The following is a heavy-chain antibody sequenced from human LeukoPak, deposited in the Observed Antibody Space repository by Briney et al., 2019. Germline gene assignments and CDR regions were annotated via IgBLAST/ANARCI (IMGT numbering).Heavy chain of an antibody. CDR3: VRGLYGLGWDY. CDR1: GFPFTKYA. J-gene: IGHJ4*02. Sequence: GGSLRLPCSPSGFPFTKYAMHCVPQAPGKGLECLAGINDDWGTTDDADSVKGRFTISRDNSKNTLYLKMSSLRAEDTALYYCVRGLYGLGWDYWGQGTLVTVSS. D-gene: IGHD3-10*01. V-gene: IGHV3-64D*08. CDR2: INDDWGTT.